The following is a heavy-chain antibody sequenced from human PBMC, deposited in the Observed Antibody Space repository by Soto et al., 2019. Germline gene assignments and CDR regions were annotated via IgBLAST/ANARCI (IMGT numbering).Heavy chain of an antibody. CDR1: GGSISSGGYY. D-gene: IGHD2-2*01. V-gene: IGHV4-31*03. CDR2: IYYSGST. J-gene: IGHJ5*02. Sequence: LSLTCTVSGGSISSGGYYWSWIRQHPGKGLEWIGYIYYSGSTYYNPSLKSRVTISVDTSKNQFSLKLSSVTAADTAVYYCARTPGYCSSTSCRWFDPWGQGTLVTVSS. CDR3: ARTPGYCSSTSCRWFDP.